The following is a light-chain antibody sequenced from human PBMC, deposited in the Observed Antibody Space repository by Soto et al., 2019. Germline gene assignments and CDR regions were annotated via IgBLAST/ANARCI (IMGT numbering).Light chain of an antibody. CDR3: QQYGSSPPYT. Sequence: EIVLTQSPDTLSLSPGERATLSCRASQSVGSSYSAWFQQKPGQAPRLFIFGASSRATGIPDRFSGGGSGTDFTLTISRLEPEDFAVYYCQQYGSSPPYTFGQGTKLEIK. V-gene: IGKV3-20*01. CDR2: GAS. CDR1: QSVGSSY. J-gene: IGKJ2*01.